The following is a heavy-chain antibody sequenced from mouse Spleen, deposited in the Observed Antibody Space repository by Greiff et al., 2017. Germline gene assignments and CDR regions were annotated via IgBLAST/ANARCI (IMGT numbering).Heavy chain of an antibody. CDR1: GFNINDYY. CDR3: ARYRITTVVAPYDFDY. J-gene: IGHJ2*01. D-gene: IGHD1-1*01. CDR2: IDPEDGET. V-gene: IGHV14-2*01. Sequence: EVQLQQSGAELVKPGASVKLSCTASGFNINDYYMHWVKQRPEQGLEWMGRIDPEDGETKYAPKFQGKATITADTYSKTAYLQLSSLTSEDTAVYYCARYRITTVVAPYDFDYWGQGTTLTVSS.